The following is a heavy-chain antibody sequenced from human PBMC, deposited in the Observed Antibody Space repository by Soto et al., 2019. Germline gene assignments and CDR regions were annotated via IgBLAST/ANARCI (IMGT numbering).Heavy chain of an antibody. V-gene: IGHV3-30*18. CDR2: ISYDGSNK. CDR1: GFTFSSYG. Sequence: QVQLVESGGGVVQPGRSLRLSCAASGFTFSSYGMHWVRQAPGKGLEWVAVISYDGSNKYYADSMKGRFTISRDNSKNTLYLQMNSLRAEDTAVYYCAKEVLGNYGDYNPPFDYWGQGTLVTVSS. J-gene: IGHJ4*02. CDR3: AKEVLGNYGDYNPPFDY. D-gene: IGHD4-17*01.